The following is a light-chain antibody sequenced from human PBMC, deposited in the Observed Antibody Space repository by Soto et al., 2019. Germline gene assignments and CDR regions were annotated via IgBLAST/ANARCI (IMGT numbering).Light chain of an antibody. CDR3: QQYNSYWMYT. V-gene: IGKV1-5*03. CDR1: QSISSW. J-gene: IGKJ5*01. Sequence: DIQMTHSPSTPSASVGDTITITCRPSQSISSWLAWYQQKPGKAPKLLIYKASSLESGVPSRFSGSGSGTEFTLTISSLQPDDFATYYCQQYNSYWMYTFGQGTRLEIK. CDR2: KAS.